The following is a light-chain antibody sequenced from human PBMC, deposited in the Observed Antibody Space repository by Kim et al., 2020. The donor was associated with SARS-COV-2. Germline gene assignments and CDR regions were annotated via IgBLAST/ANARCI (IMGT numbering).Light chain of an antibody. CDR2: GAS. Sequence: ASVEERVTITCRASQVINKYLAWYQQKPGKAPTVLIYGASTLHSGVPSRFSGSGSGTDFTLTISSLQPEDVGTYYCQKYDSAPWTFGHGTKVDIK. J-gene: IGKJ1*01. CDR3: QKYDSAPWT. CDR1: QVINKY. V-gene: IGKV1-27*01.